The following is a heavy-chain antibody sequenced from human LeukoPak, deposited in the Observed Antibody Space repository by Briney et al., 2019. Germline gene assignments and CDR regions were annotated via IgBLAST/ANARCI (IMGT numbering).Heavy chain of an antibody. CDR3: ARGSSWYGDPRGFDN. V-gene: IGHV3-30*04. J-gene: IGHJ4*02. CDR2: ISYDGSNK. D-gene: IGHD4-17*01. Sequence: AGGLLRLSCTASGFTFNHYAMHWVRQAPGKGLEWMAVISYDGSNKDYADSVKGRFTISRDNSNLTMYLQINSLRGEDTAVYHCARGSSWYGDPRGFDNWGQGALVTVSS. CDR1: GFTFNHYA.